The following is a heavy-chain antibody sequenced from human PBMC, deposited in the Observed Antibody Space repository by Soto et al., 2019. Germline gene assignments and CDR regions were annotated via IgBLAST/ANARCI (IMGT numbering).Heavy chain of an antibody. CDR1: GYTFTSYG. V-gene: IGHV1-3*01. CDR2: INAGNGNT. D-gene: IGHD6-13*01. CDR3: ASSSGAAAGRYYYYGMDV. J-gene: IGHJ6*02. Sequence: GASVKVSCKASGYTFTSYGISWVRQAPGQRLEWMGWINAGNGNTKYSQKFQGRVTITRDTSASTAYMELSSLRSEDTAVYYCASSSGAAAGRYYYYGMDVWGQGTTVTVS.